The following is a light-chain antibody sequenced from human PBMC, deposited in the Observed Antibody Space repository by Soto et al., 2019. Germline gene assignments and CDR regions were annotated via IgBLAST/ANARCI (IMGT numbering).Light chain of an antibody. CDR3: SSYTGSISRVV. Sequence: QSALTQPASVSGSPGQSITISCTGTSSDIGAYKYVSWYQQQPDKAPKLIIFEVTNRASGISNRFSGSKSGNTASLTISGLEAEDEAHYYCSSYTGSISRVVFGGGTKLAVL. CDR1: SSDIGAYKY. V-gene: IGLV2-14*01. J-gene: IGLJ2*01. CDR2: EVT.